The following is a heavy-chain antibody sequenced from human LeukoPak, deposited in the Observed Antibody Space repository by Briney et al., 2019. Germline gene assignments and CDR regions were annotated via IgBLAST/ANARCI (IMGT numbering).Heavy chain of an antibody. CDR3: ARDLYGDHWYFDL. D-gene: IGHD4-17*01. Sequence: GGSLRLSCAASGFTFSSYEMNWVRQAPGKGLEWVSYISSSASTINYAGVVKGRFTISRDNAKNSLYLQMNGLRAEDTAVYYCARDLYGDHWYFDLWGRGTLVTVSS. CDR1: GFTFSSYE. J-gene: IGHJ2*01. V-gene: IGHV3-48*03. CDR2: ISSSASTI.